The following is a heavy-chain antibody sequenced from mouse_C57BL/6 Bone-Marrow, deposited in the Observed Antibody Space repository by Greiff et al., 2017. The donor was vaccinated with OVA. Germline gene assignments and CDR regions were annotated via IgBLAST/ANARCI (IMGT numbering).Heavy chain of an antibody. CDR1: GYTFTSYW. J-gene: IGHJ4*01. V-gene: IGHV1-64*01. D-gene: IGHD1-1*01. Sequence: VQLQQPGAELVKPGASVKLSCKASGYTFTSYWMHWVKQRPGQGLEWIGMIHPNSGSTNYNEKFKSKATLTVDKSSSTAYMQLSSLTSEDSAVYDCARWAYYYGSSYYYCAMDYWGHGTSVTVSS. CDR2: IHPNSGST. CDR3: ARWAYYYGSSYYYCAMDY.